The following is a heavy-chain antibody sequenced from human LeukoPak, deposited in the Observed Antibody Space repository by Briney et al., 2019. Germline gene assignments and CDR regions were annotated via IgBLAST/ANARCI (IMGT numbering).Heavy chain of an antibody. CDR3: ARDRLGYCSGGSCYSGYFDY. Sequence: SVKVSCKVSGYSFTSNYIHWVRQAPGQGLEWMGGIIPIFGTANYAQKFQGRVTITADESTSTAYMELSSLRSEDTAVYYCARDRLGYCSGGSCYSGYFDYWGQGTLVTVSS. V-gene: IGHV1-69*13. D-gene: IGHD2-15*01. CDR2: IIPIFGTA. CDR1: GYSFTSNY. J-gene: IGHJ4*02.